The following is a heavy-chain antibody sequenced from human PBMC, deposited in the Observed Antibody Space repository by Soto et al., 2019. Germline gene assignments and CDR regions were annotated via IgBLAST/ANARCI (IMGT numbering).Heavy chain of an antibody. J-gene: IGHJ6*03. CDR2: IYYNGTT. CDR3: AREFFWRSSSSPTYYYYLDV. V-gene: IGHV4-59*02. D-gene: IGHD6-6*01. Sequence: VQLQESGEGLVKPSETLSLTCTVSGGSVSSYHWTWIRQSPGKGLEWIGYIYYNGTTDYNPSLKSRVTISVSTSKRQFSLRLTSVTAADTAVYYCAREFFWRSSSSPTYYYYLDVWAKGTTVTVSS. CDR1: GGSVSSYH.